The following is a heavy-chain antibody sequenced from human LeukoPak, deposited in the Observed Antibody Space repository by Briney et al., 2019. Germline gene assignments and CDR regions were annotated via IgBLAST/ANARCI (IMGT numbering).Heavy chain of an antibody. Sequence: GESLKISFQASGYDFANFWIGWVRQMPGKGLDWMGITYPGDSDTRYSPSFQGQVTISADKSISTAYLQWTSLKASDTAMYYCATQGTLTPHNAFDVWGQGTMVTVSS. D-gene: IGHD2-15*01. CDR3: ATQGTLTPHNAFDV. CDR1: GYDFANFW. CDR2: TYPGDSDT. V-gene: IGHV5-51*01. J-gene: IGHJ3*01.